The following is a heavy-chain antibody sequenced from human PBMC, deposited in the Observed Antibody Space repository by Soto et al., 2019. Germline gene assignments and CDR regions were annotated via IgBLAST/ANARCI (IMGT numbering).Heavy chain of an antibody. Sequence: DVQLLDSGGGLVQPGGSLRLSCAASGFTFSNYAMSWVRQAPGQGLEWVSSISSSGDTTYYADSVQGRFTISRDNSQNTVDLQMHSLRAEDTAVYYWAKRDLIPLFYLDYWGQGTLVTVPS. J-gene: IGHJ4*02. CDR2: ISSSGDTT. CDR3: AKRDLIPLFYLDY. V-gene: IGHV3-23*01. CDR1: GFTFSNYA.